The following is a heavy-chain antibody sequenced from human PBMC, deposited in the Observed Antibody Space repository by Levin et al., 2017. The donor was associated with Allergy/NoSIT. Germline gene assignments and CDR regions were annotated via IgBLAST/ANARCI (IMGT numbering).Heavy chain of an antibody. Sequence: GASVKVSCKASGGTFSSYAISWVRQAPGQGLEWMGGIIPIFGTANYAQKFQGRVTITADESTSTAYMELSSLRSEDTAVYYCASSYYDILTGTAIQSYYYYGMDVWGQGTTVTVSS. J-gene: IGHJ6*02. CDR3: ASSYYDILTGTAIQSYYYYGMDV. CDR2: IIPIFGTA. D-gene: IGHD3-9*01. V-gene: IGHV1-69*13. CDR1: GGTFSSYA.